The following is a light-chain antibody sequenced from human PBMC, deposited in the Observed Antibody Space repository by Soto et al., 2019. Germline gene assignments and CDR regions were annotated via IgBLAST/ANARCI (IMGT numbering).Light chain of an antibody. CDR2: GAS. CDR3: QQYGSSPLIT. Sequence: EIVLTQSPGTLSLSPGERANLSCRASQSVSGSYLAWYQQKPGQAPRLLIYGASSRATGIPDRFSGSGSGTDFTLTISRLEPEDFAVYYCQQYGSSPLITFGQGTRLEIK. J-gene: IGKJ5*01. V-gene: IGKV3-20*01. CDR1: QSVSGSY.